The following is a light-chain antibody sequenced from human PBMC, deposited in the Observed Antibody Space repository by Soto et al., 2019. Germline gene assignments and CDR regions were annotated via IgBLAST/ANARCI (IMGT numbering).Light chain of an antibody. CDR1: RDVGSD. J-gene: IGKJ1*01. V-gene: IGKV1-6*01. CDR3: RQDYGDSGT. CDR2: AAS. Sequence: QMTQSPSSLSASVAEKIIITCRASRDVGSDVSWYQQKPGQAPKLLIYAASNLYTGVPSRFSGSRSGTEFTLTISRLQPEDFASYYCRQDYGDSGTFGQGTKVDIK.